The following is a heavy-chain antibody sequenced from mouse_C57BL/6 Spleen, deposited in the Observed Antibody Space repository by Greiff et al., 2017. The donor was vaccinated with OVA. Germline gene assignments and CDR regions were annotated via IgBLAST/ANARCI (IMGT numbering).Heavy chain of an antibody. D-gene: IGHD3-2*02. V-gene: IGHV1-69*01. Sequence: QVQLQQPGAELVMPGASVKLSCKASGYTFTSYWMHWVKQRPGQGLEWIGEIDPSDSYTNYNQKFKGKSTLTVDKSSSTAYMQLSSLTSEDSAVYYCARSGDLGRRMDYWGQGTSVTVSS. CDR2: IDPSDSYT. J-gene: IGHJ4*01. CDR1: GYTFTSYW. CDR3: ARSGDLGRRMDY.